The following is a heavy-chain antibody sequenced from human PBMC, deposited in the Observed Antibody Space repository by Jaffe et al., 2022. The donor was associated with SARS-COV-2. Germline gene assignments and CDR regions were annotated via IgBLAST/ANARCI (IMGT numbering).Heavy chain of an antibody. D-gene: IGHD2-2*01. CDR1: GGSISSYY. Sequence: QVQLQESGPGLVKPSETLSLTCTVSGGSISSYYWSWIRQPAGKGLEWIGRIYTSGSTNYNPSLKSRVTMSVDTSKNQFSLKLSSVTAADTAVYYCASSYCSSTSCYGLADYWGQGTLVTVSS. CDR3: ASSYCSSTSCYGLADY. J-gene: IGHJ4*02. CDR2: IYTSGST. V-gene: IGHV4-4*07.